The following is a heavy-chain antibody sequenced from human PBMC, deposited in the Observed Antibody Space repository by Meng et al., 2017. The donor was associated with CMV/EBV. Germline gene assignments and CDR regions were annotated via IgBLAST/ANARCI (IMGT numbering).Heavy chain of an antibody. J-gene: IGHJ4*02. D-gene: IGHD6-6*01. Sequence: SVKVSCKASGGTFSSYASSWVRQAPGQGLEWMGGIIPIFGTANYAQKFQGRVTITTDESTSTAYMELSSLRSEDTAVYYCARARVWGGQLTTVYGGALDYWGQGTLVTVSS. CDR1: GGTFSSYA. CDR2: IIPIFGTA. CDR3: ARARVWGGQLTTVYGGALDY. V-gene: IGHV1-69*05.